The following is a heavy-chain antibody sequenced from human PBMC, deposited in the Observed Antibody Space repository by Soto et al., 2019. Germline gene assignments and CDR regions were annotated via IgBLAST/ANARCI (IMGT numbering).Heavy chain of an antibody. J-gene: IGHJ4*02. CDR2: INAGNGNT. CDR1: GYTFTGYA. CDR3: ARAVAVAADFDY. V-gene: IGHV1-3*05. Sequence: QVQVVQSGAEEKKPGASVKVSCTASGYTFTGYAMHWVRQAPGQRLEWMGWINAGNGNTKYSQKFQGRVTITRDTSANTAYMELSSLRSEDTAVYYCARAVAVAADFDYWGQGTLVTVSS. D-gene: IGHD6-19*01.